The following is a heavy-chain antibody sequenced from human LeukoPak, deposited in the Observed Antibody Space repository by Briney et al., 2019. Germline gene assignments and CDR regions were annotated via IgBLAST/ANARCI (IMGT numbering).Heavy chain of an antibody. Sequence: PSETLSLTCTASGYSISSGFYWGWIRQSPGKGLGWIASIHHSGITYYNPSLKSRVTISVDTSKNTFSLKLSTVTAADTAVYYCARDRSYGDGGDYWGQGTLVTVSS. CDR1: GYSISSGFY. J-gene: IGHJ4*02. CDR2: IHHSGIT. V-gene: IGHV4-38-2*02. CDR3: ARDRSYGDGGDY. D-gene: IGHD5-18*01.